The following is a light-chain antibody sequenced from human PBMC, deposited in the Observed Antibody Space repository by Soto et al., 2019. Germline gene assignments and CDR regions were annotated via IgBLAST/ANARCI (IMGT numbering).Light chain of an antibody. J-gene: IGKJ1*01. CDR2: DAS. CDR1: QGIRTD. CDR3: LQDYSYPRT. Sequence: ATQMTQSPSSLSASVGDRVTITCRASQGIRTDLGWYHQKPGKPPKLLIYDASILESGVPSRFSGSASGTDFTLTISSQQPEDFATYFCLQDYSYPRTFGQGTKVEIK. V-gene: IGKV1-6*01.